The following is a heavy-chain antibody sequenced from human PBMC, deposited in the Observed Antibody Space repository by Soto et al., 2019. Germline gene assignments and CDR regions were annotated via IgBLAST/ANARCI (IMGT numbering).Heavy chain of an antibody. V-gene: IGHV3-72*01. CDR2: SKNKADSYTT. CDR3: TVWGSGNDFGAA. D-gene: IGHD3-10*01. Sequence: EVQLVESGGGLVQPGGSLRLSCAASGFTFSDHYMDWVRQAPGTGLEWVGRSKNKADSYTTEYAASVKGRFTISGAGSKNSLFLQMNSLKTEDTAVYYCTVWGSGNDFGAAWGQGILVTVSS. J-gene: IGHJ4*02. CDR1: GFTFSDHY.